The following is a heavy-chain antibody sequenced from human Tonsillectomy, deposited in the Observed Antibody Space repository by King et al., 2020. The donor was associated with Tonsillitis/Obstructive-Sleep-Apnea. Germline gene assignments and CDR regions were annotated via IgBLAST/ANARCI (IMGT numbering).Heavy chain of an antibody. CDR1: GFTFSSYT. CDR2: ISRSSTHI. CDR3: ARERGYGDYYFDY. D-gene: IGHD4-17*01. Sequence: VQLVESGGGLVKPGGSLRLSCAASGFTFSSYTMNWVRQAPGKGLEWVASISRSSTHIDYADSLKGRFTISRDNAKNLLFLQKRSPRAEDTALYYCARERGYGDYYFDYGGQGTLVTVSS. V-gene: IGHV3-21*06. J-gene: IGHJ4*02.